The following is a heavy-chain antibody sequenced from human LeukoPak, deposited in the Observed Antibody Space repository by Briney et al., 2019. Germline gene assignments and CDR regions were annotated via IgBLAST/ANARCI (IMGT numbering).Heavy chain of an antibody. V-gene: IGHV3-23*01. CDR2: ISGSGGST. CDR1: GFTSSSYA. CDR3: AREGYSSSWYYFDY. D-gene: IGHD6-13*01. Sequence: GGSLRLSCAASGFTSSSYAMSWVRQAPGKGLEWVSAISGSGGSTYYADSVKGRFTISRDNSKNTLYLQMNGLRAEDTAVYYCAREGYSSSWYYFDYWGQGTLVTVSS. J-gene: IGHJ4*02.